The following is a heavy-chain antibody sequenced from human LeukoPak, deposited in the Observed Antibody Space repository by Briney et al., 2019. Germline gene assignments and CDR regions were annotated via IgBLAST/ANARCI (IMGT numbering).Heavy chain of an antibody. CDR3: AGGSLVTTKYYYYYMDV. J-gene: IGHJ6*03. Sequence: ASVKVSCKASGYTFTGYYMHWVRQAPGQGLEWMGWINPNSGGTNYAQKCQGRVTMTRDTSISTAYMELSRLRSDDTAVYYCAGGSLVTTKYYYYYMDVWGKGTTVTVSS. V-gene: IGHV1-2*02. CDR1: GYTFTGYY. CDR2: INPNSGGT. D-gene: IGHD4-17*01.